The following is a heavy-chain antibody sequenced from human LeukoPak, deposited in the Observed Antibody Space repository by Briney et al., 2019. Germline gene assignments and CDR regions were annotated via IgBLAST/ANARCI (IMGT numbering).Heavy chain of an antibody. D-gene: IGHD1-26*01. J-gene: IGHJ4*02. CDR1: GYTFTTYG. CDR3: ARVGVGATMAVDY. V-gene: IGHV1-18*01. Sequence: ASVKVSCKASGYTFTTYGITWVRQAPGQGLEWMGWISPYNINTRFAQNLQDRVTMTTDTSTSTAYMELRSLGSDDTAVYYCARVGVGATMAVDYWGQGTLVTVSS. CDR2: ISPYNINT.